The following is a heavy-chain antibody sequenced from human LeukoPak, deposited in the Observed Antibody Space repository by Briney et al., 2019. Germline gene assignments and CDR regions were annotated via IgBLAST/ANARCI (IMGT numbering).Heavy chain of an antibody. V-gene: IGHV4-59*08. CDR1: GGSISSYY. Sequence: SETLSLTCTVSGGSISSYYWSWIRQPPGKGLEWIGYIYYSGSTNYNPSLKSRVTISVDTSKNQFSLKLSPVTAADTAVYYCARHAGQRYFDYWGQGTLVTVSS. CDR3: ARHAGQRYFDY. CDR2: IYYSGST. J-gene: IGHJ4*02. D-gene: IGHD6-25*01.